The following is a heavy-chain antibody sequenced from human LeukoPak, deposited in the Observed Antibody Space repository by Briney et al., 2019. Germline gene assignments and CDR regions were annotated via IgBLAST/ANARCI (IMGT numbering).Heavy chain of an antibody. CDR2: INPNSGGT. V-gene: IGHV1-2*02. J-gene: IGHJ4*02. D-gene: IGHD3-10*01. CDR3: ARVYGSGSSGFFDY. CDR1: GYTFTGYY. Sequence: ASVKASCKASGYTFTGYYMHWVRQAPGQGLEWMGWINPNSGGTNYAQKFQGRVTMTRDTSISTAYMELSRLRSDDTAVYYCARVYGSGSSGFFDYWGQGTLVTVSS.